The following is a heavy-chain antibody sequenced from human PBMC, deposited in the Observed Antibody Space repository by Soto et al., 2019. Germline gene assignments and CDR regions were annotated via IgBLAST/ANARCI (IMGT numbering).Heavy chain of an antibody. J-gene: IGHJ4*02. V-gene: IGHV5-10-1*01. Sequence: LGESLKIFCKGSGYSFTRYWISWVRQMPGKGLEWKDRIAPSYAYTKKSPSIEGHDNSSNDKSKSTAYLQWSSLNAYDTAMYYCRRHRSSLMGFDYWGQGALVTVSS. D-gene: IGHD1-26*01. CDR2: IAPSYAYT. CDR1: GYSFTRYW. CDR3: RRHRSSLMGFDY.